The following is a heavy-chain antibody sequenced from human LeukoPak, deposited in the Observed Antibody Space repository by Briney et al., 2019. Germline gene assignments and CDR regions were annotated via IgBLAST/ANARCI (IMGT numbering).Heavy chain of an antibody. Sequence: GESLQISCQGSGYSFTSYWIGWVRPMPGKGLEWMGIIYPGDSDTRYSPSFQGQVTISADKSISTAYLQWSSLKASDTAMYYCARSSRYDILTGYPPDDYWGQGTLVTVSS. CDR1: GYSFTSYW. J-gene: IGHJ4*02. CDR2: IYPGDSDT. V-gene: IGHV5-51*01. CDR3: ARSSRYDILTGYPPDDY. D-gene: IGHD3-9*01.